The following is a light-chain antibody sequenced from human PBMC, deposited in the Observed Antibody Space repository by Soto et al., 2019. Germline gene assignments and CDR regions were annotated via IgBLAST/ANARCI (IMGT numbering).Light chain of an antibody. Sequence: DIQMTQSPASLSASVGDRVTITCRASQNINSYLHWYQQKTGKAPKLLIYAASTLQSGVPSRFSGRGSGTDFTLTLNSLQPEDFATYYCQQGYSPPWTFGQGTKVEIK. CDR3: QQGYSPPWT. CDR1: QNINSY. V-gene: IGKV1-39*01. J-gene: IGKJ1*01. CDR2: AAS.